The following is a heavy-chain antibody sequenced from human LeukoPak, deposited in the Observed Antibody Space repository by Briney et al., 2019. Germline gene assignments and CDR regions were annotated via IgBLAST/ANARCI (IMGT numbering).Heavy chain of an antibody. CDR1: GFTFSNAW. V-gene: IGHV3-15*01. CDR3: AKEGEVVVVPAATISGGEFDY. J-gene: IGHJ4*02. Sequence: GGSLRLSCAASGFTFSNAWMSWVRQAPGKGLEWVGRIKSKTDGGTTDYAAPVKGRFTISRDDSKNTLYLQMNSLRAEDTAVNYCAKEGEVVVVPAATISGGEFDYWGQGTLVTVSS. CDR2: IKSKTDGGTT. D-gene: IGHD2-2*01.